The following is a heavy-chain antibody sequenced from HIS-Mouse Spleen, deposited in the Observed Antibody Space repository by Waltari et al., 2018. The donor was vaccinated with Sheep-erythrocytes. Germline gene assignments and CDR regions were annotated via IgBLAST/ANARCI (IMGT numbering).Heavy chain of an antibody. CDR3: ARDRAAAGGTYYFDY. CDR2: IYYSGST. V-gene: IGHV4-31*03. J-gene: IGHJ4*02. Sequence: QVQLQESGPGLVKPSQTLSLTCTVSGGSISSGGYYWSWIRQHPGKGLEWIGYIYYSGSTYYNPSLKSRVTISVDTSKNQFSLKLSSVTAADTAVYYCARDRAAAGGTYYFDYWGQGTLVTVSS. D-gene: IGHD6-13*01. CDR1: GGSISSGGYY.